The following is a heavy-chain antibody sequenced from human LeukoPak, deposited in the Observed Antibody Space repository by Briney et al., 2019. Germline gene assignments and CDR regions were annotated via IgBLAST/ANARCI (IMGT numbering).Heavy chain of an antibody. CDR1: GFTFSSYS. D-gene: IGHD6-13*01. CDR3: VKSSSSWYFDAFDI. CDR2: ISGSGGST. V-gene: IGHV3-23*01. Sequence: PGGSLRLSCAASGFTFSSYSMTWVRQAPGKGLEWISGISGSGGSTDYADSVKGRFTISRDNSKNMLYLQMISLRAEDTAVYYCVKSSSSWYFDAFDIWGQGTKVTVSS. J-gene: IGHJ3*02.